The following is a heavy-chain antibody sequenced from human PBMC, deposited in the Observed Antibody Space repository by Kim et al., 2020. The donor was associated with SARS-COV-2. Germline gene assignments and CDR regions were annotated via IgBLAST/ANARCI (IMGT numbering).Heavy chain of an antibody. Sequence: SETLSLTCTVSGGSISSYYWSWIRQPPGKGLEWVGYIYYSGSTNYNPSPKSRVPISVDTSKNQFSLKLSSVTAADTAVYYCVRSGSYYNFPLYYFDYWGQGTLVTVSS. CDR3: VRSGSYYNFPLYYFDY. D-gene: IGHD3-10*01. J-gene: IGHJ4*02. V-gene: IGHV4-59*13. CDR2: IYYSGST. CDR1: GGSISSYY.